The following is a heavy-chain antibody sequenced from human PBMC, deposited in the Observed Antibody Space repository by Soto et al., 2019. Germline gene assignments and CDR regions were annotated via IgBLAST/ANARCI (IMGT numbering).Heavy chain of an antibody. V-gene: IGHV2-5*02. CDR2: IYWDDDK. D-gene: IGHD3-3*01. J-gene: IGHJ4*02. CDR1: GFSLSTSGVG. CDR3: PHSPYISVFWGGRPRVAHPFDY. Sequence: QITLKESGPTLVKPTQTLTLTCTFSGFSLSTSGVGVGWIRQPPGKALEWLALIYWDDDKRYSPSLKSRLTTPKDPSKTRGALTMPNMAPGNTPTYYCPHSPYISVFWGGRPRVAHPFDYWGEGPLVTVSS.